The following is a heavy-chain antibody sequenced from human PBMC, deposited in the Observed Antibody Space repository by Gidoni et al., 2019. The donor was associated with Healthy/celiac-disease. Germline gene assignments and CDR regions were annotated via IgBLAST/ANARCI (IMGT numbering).Heavy chain of an antibody. D-gene: IGHD3-22*01. J-gene: IGHJ6*02. CDR1: GFTFGSYE. V-gene: IGHV3-48*03. CDR3: ARDGAYDSSGPWAAKDYYYYYGMDV. Sequence: EVQLVESGGGLVQPGGSLRLSCAASGFTFGSYEMNWVRPAPGKGLEWVSYISSSGSTIYYADSVKGRFTISRDNAKNSLYLQMNSLRAEDTAVYYCARDGAYDSSGPWAAKDYYYYYGMDVWGQGTTVTVSS. CDR2: ISSSGSTI.